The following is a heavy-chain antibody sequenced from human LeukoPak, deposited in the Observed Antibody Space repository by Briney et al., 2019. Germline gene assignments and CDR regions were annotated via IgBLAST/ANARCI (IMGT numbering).Heavy chain of an antibody. D-gene: IGHD2-15*01. CDR1: GFTFSDYY. CDR2: ISSSSSYT. CDR3: ARAGYCSGGSCYISYYYGMDV. Sequence: PGGSLRLSCAASGFTFSDYYMSWIRQAPGKGLEWVSYISSSSSYTNYADSVKGRFTISRDNAKNSLYPQMNSLRAEDTAVYYCARAGYCSGGSCYISYYYGMDVWGQGTTVTVSS. J-gene: IGHJ6*02. V-gene: IGHV3-11*05.